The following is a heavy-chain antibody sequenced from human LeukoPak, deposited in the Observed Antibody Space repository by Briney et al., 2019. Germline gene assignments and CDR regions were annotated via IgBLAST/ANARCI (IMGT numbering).Heavy chain of an antibody. CDR1: GFTFSTYS. CDR2: ISSGSTII. Sequence: GGSLRLSCAASGFTFSTYSMNWVRQAPGKGLEWVSYISSGSTIIYYADSVKGRITISRDNAQNSLYLQMRSMGAEDTAVYYCARDVATTRGYFDYWGQGTLVTVSS. V-gene: IGHV3-48*01. J-gene: IGHJ4*02. CDR3: ARDVATTRGYFDY. D-gene: IGHD1-7*01.